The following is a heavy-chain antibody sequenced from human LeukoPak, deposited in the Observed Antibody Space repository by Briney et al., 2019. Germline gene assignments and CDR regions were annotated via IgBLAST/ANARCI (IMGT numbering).Heavy chain of an antibody. Sequence: ASVKVSCKASGYTFTRYVITWVRQAPGQGLEWMGWISAYNGNTNYAHKVQGRVTMTTDTSTSTAYLELRSLSSDDTAVYYCARDNSAISDCSSASCFHFNYWGQGTLVTVSS. J-gene: IGHJ4*02. CDR2: ISAYNGNT. CDR3: ARDNSAISDCSSASCFHFNY. CDR1: GYTFTRYV. D-gene: IGHD2-2*01. V-gene: IGHV1-18*01.